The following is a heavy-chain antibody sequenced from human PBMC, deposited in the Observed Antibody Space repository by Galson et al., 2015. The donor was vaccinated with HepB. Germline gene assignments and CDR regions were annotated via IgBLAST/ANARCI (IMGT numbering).Heavy chain of an antibody. J-gene: IGHJ5*02. Sequence: SVKVSCKASGYTFTSYDINWVRQATGQGLEWMGRMNPNSGNTGYAQKFQGRVTMTRNTSISTAYMELSSLRSEDTAVYYCARGRRVATTTSWFDPWGQGTLVTVSS. V-gene: IGHV1-8*01. D-gene: IGHD5-12*01. CDR2: MNPNSGNT. CDR3: ARGRRVATTTSWFDP. CDR1: GYTFTSYD.